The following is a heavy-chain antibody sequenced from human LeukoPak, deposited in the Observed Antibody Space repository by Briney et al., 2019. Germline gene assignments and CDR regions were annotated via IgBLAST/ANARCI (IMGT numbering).Heavy chain of an antibody. CDR3: ARWRDSSGYYYHFDS. CDR1: GDSMSNHY. V-gene: IGHV4-59*11. Sequence: SETLSLTCTVSGDSMSNHYWSWIRQSPGKGREWIGHIYYSGSTNYNPSLKSRVTISVDTSKNQFSLKLSSLTAADTAVYSCARWRDSSGYYYHFDSWGQGTLVTVSS. D-gene: IGHD3-22*01. J-gene: IGHJ4*02. CDR2: IYYSGST.